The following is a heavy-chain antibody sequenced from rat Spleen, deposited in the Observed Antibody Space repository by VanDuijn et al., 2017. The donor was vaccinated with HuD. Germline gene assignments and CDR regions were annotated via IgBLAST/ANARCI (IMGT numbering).Heavy chain of an antibody. V-gene: IGHV2-30*01. J-gene: IGHJ3*01. CDR3: ARGGNYDWFAY. Sequence: QVQLKESGPGLVQPSQTLSLTCTVSGFSLTDFNVHWVRQPAGKGLEWMGVIWTGGSTAYNSLLKSRLSISRDTSKSQVFLKMNSLQTEDTATYYCARGGNYDWFAYWGQGTLVTVSS. CDR2: IWTGGST. CDR1: GFSLTDFN. D-gene: IGHD1-10*01.